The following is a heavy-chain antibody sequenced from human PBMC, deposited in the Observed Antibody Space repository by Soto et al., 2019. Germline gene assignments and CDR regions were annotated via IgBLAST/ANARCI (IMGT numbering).Heavy chain of an antibody. V-gene: IGHV3-74*01. CDR1: EFTFSDFW. D-gene: IGHD2-15*01. J-gene: IGHJ3*02. CDR2: IDSDGSGT. CDR3: AREYLYCSGGSCYSDGFDI. Sequence: EVQLVESGGGLVQPGGSLRLSCTASEFTFSDFWMHWVRQAPGKGLVWVSRIDSDGSGTTYADPVKGRFTISRDNAKNTVFLQMNSLRAEDTAVYYCAREYLYCSGGSCYSDGFDIWGQGTMVTVSS.